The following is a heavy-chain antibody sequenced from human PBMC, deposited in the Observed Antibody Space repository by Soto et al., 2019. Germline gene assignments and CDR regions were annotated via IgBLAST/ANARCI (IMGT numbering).Heavy chain of an antibody. V-gene: IGHV1-2*02. D-gene: IGHD3-3*01. CDR2: INPNSGGT. CDR1: GYTFSDYY. CDR3: ARSGVRFLEWLLCVPDH. J-gene: IGHJ5*02. Sequence: GASVKVSCKASGYTFSDYYIHWVRQAPGQGLEWMGWINPNSGGTKYAPKFQGGVTMTRDTSITTAYMELSRLRSGDTAVYYCARSGVRFLEWLLCVPDHWGQGTLVTVSS.